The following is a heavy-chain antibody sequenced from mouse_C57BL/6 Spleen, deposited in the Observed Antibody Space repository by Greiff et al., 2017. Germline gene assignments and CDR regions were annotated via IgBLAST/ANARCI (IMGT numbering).Heavy chain of an antibody. CDR3: ASDYGSSHWYFDV. V-gene: IGHV1-42*01. J-gene: IGHJ1*03. CDR1: GYSFTGYY. D-gene: IGHD1-1*01. Sequence: EVQLQQSGPELVKPGASVKISCKASGYSFTGYYMNWVKQSPEKSLEWIGEINPSTGGTTYNQKFKAKATLTVDKSSSTAYMQLKSLTSEDSAVYYCASDYGSSHWYFDVWGTGTTVTVAS. CDR2: INPSTGGT.